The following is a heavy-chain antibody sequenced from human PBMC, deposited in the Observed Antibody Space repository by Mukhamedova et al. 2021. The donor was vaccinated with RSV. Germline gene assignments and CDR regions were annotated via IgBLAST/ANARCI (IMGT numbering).Heavy chain of an antibody. V-gene: IGHV4-59*01. J-gene: IGHJ6*02. Sequence: VTISVDTSKNQFSLKLSSVTAADTAVYYCARVPGGDYGPYYYGMDVWGQGTAVTVSS. CDR3: ARVPGGDYGPYYYGMDV. D-gene: IGHD4-17*01.